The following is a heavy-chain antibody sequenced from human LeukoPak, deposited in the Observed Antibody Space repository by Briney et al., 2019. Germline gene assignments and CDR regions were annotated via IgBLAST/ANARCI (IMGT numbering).Heavy chain of an antibody. CDR3: ARQREGYLVDY. CDR1: GGSLSSSNW. D-gene: IGHD2-15*01. J-gene: IGHJ4*02. CDR2: IYHSGST. Sequence: SGTLSLTCAVSGGSLSSSNWWSWVRQPPGKGLEWMGEIYHSGSTNYNPSLKSRVTISVDKSKNQFSRKLSSVTAADTAVYYFARQREGYLVDYWGQGTLVTVSS. V-gene: IGHV4-4*02.